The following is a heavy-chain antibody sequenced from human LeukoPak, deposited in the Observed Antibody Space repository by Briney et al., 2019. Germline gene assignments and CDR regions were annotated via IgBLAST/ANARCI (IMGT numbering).Heavy chain of an antibody. Sequence: PWGSLRHSYAASGFTFSSYWMGWVRQAPGKGLEWVANMNQGGGEIYYVGSVKGRFTISRDNAKNSLSLQMNSLRAEDTAVYYCARDKLVGPSIFDYWGQGTLVTVSS. V-gene: IGHV3-7*01. CDR1: GFTFSSYW. CDR2: MNQGGGEI. D-gene: IGHD1-26*01. CDR3: ARDKLVGPSIFDY. J-gene: IGHJ4*02.